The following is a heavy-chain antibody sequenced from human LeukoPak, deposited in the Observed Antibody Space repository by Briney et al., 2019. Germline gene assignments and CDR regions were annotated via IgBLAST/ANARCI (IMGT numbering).Heavy chain of an antibody. V-gene: IGHV4-31*03. J-gene: IGHJ4*02. D-gene: IGHD5-18*01. Sequence: SQTLSLTCTVSGGSISSGGYYWSWIRQHPGKGLEWIGYIYYSGSTYYNPSLKSRVTISVDTSKNQFSPKLSSVTAADTAVYYCAGIDRYSYGQRTFDYWGQGTLVTVSS. CDR2: IYYSGST. CDR3: AGIDRYSYGQRTFDY. CDR1: GGSISSGGYY.